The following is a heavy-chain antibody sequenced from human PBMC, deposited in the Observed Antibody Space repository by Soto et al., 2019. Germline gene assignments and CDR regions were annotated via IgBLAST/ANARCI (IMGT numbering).Heavy chain of an antibody. CDR3: ARVPEHYYYYGMDV. Sequence: GGSLRLSCAASGFTFSSYDMHWVRQVTGKGLEWVSAIGTAGDTYYPGSVKGRFTISRENAKNSLYLQMNSLRAEDTAVYYCARVPEHYYYYGMDVWGQGTTVTVSS. CDR2: IGTAGDT. CDR1: GFTFSSYD. J-gene: IGHJ6*02. V-gene: IGHV3-13*01.